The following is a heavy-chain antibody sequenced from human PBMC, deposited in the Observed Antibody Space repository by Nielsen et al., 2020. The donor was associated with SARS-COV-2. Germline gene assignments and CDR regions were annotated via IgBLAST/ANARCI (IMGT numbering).Heavy chain of an antibody. J-gene: IGHJ3*02. V-gene: IGHV4-59*08. CDR3: ARHLKDLWSDYPYAFEI. Sequence: SETLSLTCTVSGVSISSYYWGWIRQPPGKGLEWIGYIYYSGSTYYNPSLKSRVTISVDTSKNQFSLKLSSVTAADTAMYYCARHLKDLWSDYPYAFEIWGQGTMVTVSS. CDR2: IYYSGST. CDR1: GVSISSYY. D-gene: IGHD3-3*01.